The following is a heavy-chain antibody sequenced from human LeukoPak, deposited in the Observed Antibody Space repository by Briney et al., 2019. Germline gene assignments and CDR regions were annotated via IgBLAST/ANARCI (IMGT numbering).Heavy chain of an antibody. CDR3: ARIPLGYSGAYYFDS. CDR1: GGSISSYY. Sequence: SETLSLTCTVSGGSISSYYWSWIRQPPGKGLEWIGYIYYSGSTNYNPSLKSRVTISVDTSKNQFSLKLSSVTAADTALYYCARIPLGYSGAYYFDSWGQGTLVTVSS. D-gene: IGHD5-12*01. V-gene: IGHV4-59*08. CDR2: IYYSGST. J-gene: IGHJ4*02.